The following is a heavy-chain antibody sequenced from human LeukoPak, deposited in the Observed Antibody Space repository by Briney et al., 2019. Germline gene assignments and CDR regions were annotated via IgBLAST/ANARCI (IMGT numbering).Heavy chain of an antibody. Sequence: PGGSLKLPCAASGFTVSSNYMSWVRQAPGKGLEWVSVIYTGGSTYYAGSVKGRFTISRDNSKNTLYLRMNSLRAEDTAVYYCATVGVWFGELPFDYWGQGTLVTVSS. D-gene: IGHD3-10*01. J-gene: IGHJ4*02. CDR3: ATVGVWFGELPFDY. CDR1: GFTVSSNY. CDR2: IYTGGST. V-gene: IGHV3-66*01.